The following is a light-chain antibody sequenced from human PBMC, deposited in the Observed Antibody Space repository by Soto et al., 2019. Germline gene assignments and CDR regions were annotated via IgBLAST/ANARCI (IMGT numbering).Light chain of an antibody. Sequence: DIVLTQSPDTLSFSPGGRATLSCRASQSITRDYLGWYQQTPGQAPRLLIFGASSRATGIPDRFTGSGSGTDFTLTISRLEPEDFAVYYCLQYGSSPITFGQGTRLEIK. CDR3: LQYGSSPIT. J-gene: IGKJ5*01. CDR1: QSITRDY. CDR2: GAS. V-gene: IGKV3-20*01.